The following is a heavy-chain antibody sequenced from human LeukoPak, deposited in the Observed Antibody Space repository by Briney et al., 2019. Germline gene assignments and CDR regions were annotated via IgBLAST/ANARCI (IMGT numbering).Heavy chain of an antibody. J-gene: IGHJ6*02. CDR1: GYTFTSYG. CDR3: ARVYYDSSGYYRSLLYYYGMDV. Sequence: ASVKVSCKASGYTFTSYGIIWVRQAPGQGLEWMGWISAYNGNTNYAQKLQGRVTMTTDTSTSTAYMELRSLRSDDTAVYYCARVYYDSSGYYRSLLYYYGMDVWGQGTTVTVSS. CDR2: ISAYNGNT. D-gene: IGHD3-22*01. V-gene: IGHV1-18*01.